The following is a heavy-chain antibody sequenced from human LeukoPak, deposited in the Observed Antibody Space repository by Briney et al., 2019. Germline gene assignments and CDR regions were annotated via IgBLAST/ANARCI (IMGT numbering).Heavy chain of an antibody. CDR1: GFTFSNYA. D-gene: IGHD5-24*01. Sequence: GGSLRLSCAVFGFTFSNYAMIWVRQAPGKGPEWVSAISDSSGTTYYADSVKGRFTISGDTSKNTLYLQMNSLRVEDTAVYYCVRRGGSDGWGAFDIWGQGTVVTVSS. CDR3: VRRGGSDGWGAFDI. CDR2: ISDSSGTT. J-gene: IGHJ3*02. V-gene: IGHV3-23*01.